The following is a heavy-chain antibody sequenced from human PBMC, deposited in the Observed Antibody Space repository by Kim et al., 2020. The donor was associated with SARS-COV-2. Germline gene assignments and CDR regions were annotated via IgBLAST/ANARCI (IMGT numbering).Heavy chain of an antibody. J-gene: IGHJ4*02. D-gene: IGHD2-15*01. CDR3: ARVDCSGGSCYLDY. Sequence: SETLSLTCTVSGGSISSGGYYWSWIRQHPGKGLEWIGYIYYSGSTYYNPSLKSRVTISVDTSKNQFSLKLSSVTAADTAVYYCARVDCSGGSCYLDYWGQGTLVTVSS. CDR2: IYYSGST. CDR1: GGSISSGGYY. V-gene: IGHV4-31*03.